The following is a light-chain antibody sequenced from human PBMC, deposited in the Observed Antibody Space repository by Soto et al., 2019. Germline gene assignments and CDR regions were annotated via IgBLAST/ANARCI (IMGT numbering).Light chain of an antibody. CDR2: GAS. CDR3: QQYDSSPWT. Sequence: ESVLTQSPGTLSLSPGERATLSCRASQSVSSSFLAWYQLKPGQAPRLLIYGASSRATGIPDRFSGSGSGTDFTLTISRLEHEDFVVYYCQQYDSSPWTFGQGTKVEIK. J-gene: IGKJ1*01. V-gene: IGKV3-20*01. CDR1: QSVSSSF.